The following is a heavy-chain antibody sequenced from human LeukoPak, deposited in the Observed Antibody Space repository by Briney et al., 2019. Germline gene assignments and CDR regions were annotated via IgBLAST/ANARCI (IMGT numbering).Heavy chain of an antibody. CDR2: ISGSGDSA. J-gene: IGHJ4*02. V-gene: IGHV3-23*01. CDR3: AKVDSYYDLDY. D-gene: IGHD1-26*01. Sequence: GGSLRLSCEASGFTFSTYAMSWVRQAPGKGLEWVSDISGSGDSANHADSVTGRFTISRDNSKNTLNLRMDSLRAEDTAVYYCAKVDSYYDLDYWGQGTLVTVSS. CDR1: GFTFSTYA.